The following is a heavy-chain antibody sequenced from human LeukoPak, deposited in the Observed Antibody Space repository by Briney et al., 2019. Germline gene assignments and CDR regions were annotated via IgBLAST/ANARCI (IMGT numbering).Heavy chain of an antibody. J-gene: IGHJ4*02. Sequence: ASVKVSCKASGYTFTAYYLHWVRQAPGQGLEWMGWINPNNGGTNYAQQFQGRVTMTRDTSISTAYMELSSLRSDDTAVYYCARDPDVPDVDIDYWGQGTLVTVSS. V-gene: IGHV1-2*02. CDR3: ARDPDVPDVDIDY. D-gene: IGHD3-10*02. CDR1: GYTFTAYY. CDR2: INPNNGGT.